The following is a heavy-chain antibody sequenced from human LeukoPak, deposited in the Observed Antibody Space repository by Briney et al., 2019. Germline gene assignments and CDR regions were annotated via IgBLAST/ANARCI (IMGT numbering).Heavy chain of an antibody. CDR3: ARSGASQPGYDGPAGDFDV. V-gene: IGHV1-18*04. Sequence: ASVRVSCKASGNTFTSYGISWVRQTPGQGLEWMGRITTYNGKTNYAQTVQGRVTMTTDTSTSIADMERRSLRSEEAGVYNCARSGASQPGYDGPAGDFDVWGQGTMVTVSS. D-gene: IGHD5-12*01. CDR2: ITTYNGKT. J-gene: IGHJ3*01. CDR1: GNTFTSYG.